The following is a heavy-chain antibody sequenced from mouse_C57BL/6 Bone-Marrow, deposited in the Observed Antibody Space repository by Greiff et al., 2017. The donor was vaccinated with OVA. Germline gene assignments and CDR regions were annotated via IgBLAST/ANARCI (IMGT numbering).Heavy chain of an antibody. CDR2: IYPRSGNT. D-gene: IGHD1-1*01. CDR3: ARVYGSSWYYFDY. CDR1: GYTFTSYG. Sequence: VKLMESGAELARPGASVKLSCKASGYTFTSYGISWVKQRTGQGLEWIGEIYPRSGNTYYNEKFKGKATLTADKSSSTAYMELRSLTSEDSAVYFCARVYGSSWYYFDYWGQGTTLTVSS. V-gene: IGHV1-81*01. J-gene: IGHJ2*01.